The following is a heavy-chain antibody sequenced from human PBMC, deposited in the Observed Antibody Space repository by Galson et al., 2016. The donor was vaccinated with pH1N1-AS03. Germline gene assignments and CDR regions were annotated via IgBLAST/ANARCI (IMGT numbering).Heavy chain of an antibody. CDR2: IKEDGNDQ. V-gene: IGHV3-7*01. CDR3: ARTRGVLQSSGEMLSYFDY. J-gene: IGHJ4*02. D-gene: IGHD3-10*01. Sequence: SLRLSCAASGFTFGAFWMSWVRQAPGKGLEWVANIKEDGNDQHYVASVKGRFTISRDNAKKSLFLQMNSLTADDTAVYYCARTRGVLQSSGEMLSYFDYWGLGSLLTVSS. CDR1: GFTFGAFW.